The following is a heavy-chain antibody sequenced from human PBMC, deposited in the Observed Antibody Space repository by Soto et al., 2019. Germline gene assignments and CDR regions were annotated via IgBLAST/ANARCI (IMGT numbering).Heavy chain of an antibody. D-gene: IGHD3-22*01. Sequence: SETLSLTCAVSGGSISSTTYYWGWIRQPPGKGLEWIGTISYSGATYYNPSLKSRVTISVDTSNNQLFLKLTSVTAADTAVYYCATDLYYYETTGFYFFLPLDYWGQGALVTV. CDR1: GGSISSTTYY. CDR2: ISYSGAT. V-gene: IGHV4-39*01. J-gene: IGHJ4*02. CDR3: ATDLYYYETTGFYFFLPLDY.